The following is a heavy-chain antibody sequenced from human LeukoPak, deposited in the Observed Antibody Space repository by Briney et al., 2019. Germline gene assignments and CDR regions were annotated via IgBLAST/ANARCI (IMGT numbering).Heavy chain of an antibody. V-gene: IGHV3-48*01. CDR2: ISSGSSSI. CDR1: GFTFSSYT. D-gene: IGHD2-8*01. CDR3: AREGVYFDY. J-gene: IGHJ4*02. Sequence: GGSLRLSCAASGFTFSSYTMNWVRQAPGKGLEWVSYISSGSSSIYYADSVKGRFTISRDDAKDSLYLQMDSLRAEDTALYYCAREGVYFDYWGQGTLVTVSS.